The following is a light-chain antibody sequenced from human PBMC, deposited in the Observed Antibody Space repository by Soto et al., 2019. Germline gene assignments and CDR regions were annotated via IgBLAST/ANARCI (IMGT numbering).Light chain of an antibody. CDR1: QSVSSY. J-gene: IGKJ4*01. CDR2: GAS. V-gene: IGKV3-15*01. Sequence: EIVMTQSPASLSVSPGERATLSCRASQSVSSYLAWYQQKPGRAPRLLIYGASTRATDIPARFSGSGSGTEFTLTISSLQSEDFALYYCQQYNNWPLTFGGGTKVDI. CDR3: QQYNNWPLT.